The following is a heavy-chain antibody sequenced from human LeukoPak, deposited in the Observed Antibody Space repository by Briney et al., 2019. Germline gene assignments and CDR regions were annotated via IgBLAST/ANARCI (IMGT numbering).Heavy chain of an antibody. Sequence: ASVKVSCKASGGTFSSYAISWVRQAPGQGLEWMGGIIPIFGTANYAQKLQGRVTMTTDTSTSTAYMELRSLRSDDTAVYYCARGGHCSSTSCYHKRGAFDIWGQGTMVTVSS. D-gene: IGHD2-2*01. V-gene: IGHV1-69*05. J-gene: IGHJ3*02. CDR2: IIPIFGTA. CDR3: ARGGHCSSTSCYHKRGAFDI. CDR1: GGTFSSYA.